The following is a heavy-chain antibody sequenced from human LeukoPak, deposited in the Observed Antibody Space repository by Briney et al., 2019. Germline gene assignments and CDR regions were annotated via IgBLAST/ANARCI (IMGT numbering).Heavy chain of an antibody. CDR1: GGSISSGDFF. CDR2: VSATEST. D-gene: IGHD2-2*01. CDR3: ARGKSTFDY. J-gene: IGHJ4*02. V-gene: IGHV4-61*09. Sequence: PSQTLSLTCTVSGGSISSGDFFWTWIRQPAGKGLEWLGHVSATESTNYNPSLKSRVTTSMDTSKNQFSLKLSSVTAADTAVYYCARGKSTFDYWGQGTLVTVSS.